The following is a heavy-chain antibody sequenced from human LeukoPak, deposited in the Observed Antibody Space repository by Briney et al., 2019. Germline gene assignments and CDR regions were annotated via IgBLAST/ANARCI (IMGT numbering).Heavy chain of an antibody. CDR2: ISGSGGST. CDR1: GFTFSSYA. D-gene: IGHD4-23*01. CDR3: AKGPTLNGGNPRYYFDY. Sequence: GGSLRLSCAASGFTFSSYAMSWVRQAPGKGLEWVSAISGSGGSTYYADSVKGRFTISRDDSKNTLYLQMNSLRAEDTAVYYCAKGPTLNGGNPRYYFDYWGQGTLVTVSS. J-gene: IGHJ4*02. V-gene: IGHV3-23*01.